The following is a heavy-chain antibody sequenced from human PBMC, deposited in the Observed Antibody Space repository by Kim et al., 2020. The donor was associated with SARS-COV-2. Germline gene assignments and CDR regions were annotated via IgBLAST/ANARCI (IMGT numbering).Heavy chain of an antibody. V-gene: IGHV3-33*06. J-gene: IGHJ6*02. CDR3: AKDGRLSYYYGMDV. D-gene: IGHD3-16*02. Sequence: ADSVQGRLTISRDNSKNTLYLQMNSLRAEDTAVYYCAKDGRLSYYYGMDVWGQGTTVTVSS.